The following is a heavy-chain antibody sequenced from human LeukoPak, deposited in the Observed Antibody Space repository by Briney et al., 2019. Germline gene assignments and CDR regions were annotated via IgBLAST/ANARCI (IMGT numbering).Heavy chain of an antibody. Sequence: SETLSLTCTVSGYSISSGYYWGWIRQPPGKGLEWIGSIYHSGSTYYNPSLKSRVTISVDTSKNQFSLKLSSVTAADTAVYYCARVHGDWSGYSDYWGQGTLVTVSS. D-gene: IGHD3-3*01. J-gene: IGHJ4*02. CDR2: IYHSGST. V-gene: IGHV4-38-2*02. CDR3: ARVHGDWSGYSDY. CDR1: GYSISSGYY.